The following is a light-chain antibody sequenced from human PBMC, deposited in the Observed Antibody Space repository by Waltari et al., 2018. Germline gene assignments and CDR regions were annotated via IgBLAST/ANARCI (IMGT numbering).Light chain of an antibody. CDR1: QGISTH. Sequence: DVQMTQSPSSLSASAGDRVTITCSASQGISTHLNWYQQKPGKPPKRLISAASSLESGVPSRFSGSGSGTDFTLTISSLQPEDFATYYCLQYNSNPFTFGPGAKLDIK. J-gene: IGKJ3*01. CDR3: LQYNSNPFT. CDR2: AAS. V-gene: IGKV1-17*01.